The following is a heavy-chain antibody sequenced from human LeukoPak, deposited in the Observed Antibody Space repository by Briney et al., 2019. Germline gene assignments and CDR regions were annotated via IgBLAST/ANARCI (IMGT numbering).Heavy chain of an antibody. CDR2: VYYSGST. CDR3: AGYQRTGLSATGLDY. Sequence: SEALSLTGTVSGGSINNNYWSWIRQPPGKGLEWIGYVYYSGSTKYNPSLKGRVTMSVDTSKNQFSLRLSSLTAADTAVYYCAGYQRTGLSATGLDYWGQGTLVTISS. CDR1: GGSINNNY. D-gene: IGHD2-2*01. J-gene: IGHJ4*02. V-gene: IGHV4-59*01.